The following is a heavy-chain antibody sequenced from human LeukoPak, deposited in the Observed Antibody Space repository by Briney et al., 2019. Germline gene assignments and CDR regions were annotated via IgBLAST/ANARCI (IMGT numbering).Heavy chain of an antibody. CDR1: GFTFSSYA. D-gene: IGHD4/OR15-4a*01. CDR3: AKVGLQVPRDYYYYMDV. CDR2: ISYDGSNK. Sequence: PGRSLRLSCAASGFTFSSYAMHWVRQAPGKGLEWVAVISYDGSNKYYADSVKGRFTISRDNSKNTLYLQMNSLRAEDTAVYYCAKVGLQVPRDYYYYMDVWGKGTTVTVSS. J-gene: IGHJ6*03. V-gene: IGHV3-30-3*01.